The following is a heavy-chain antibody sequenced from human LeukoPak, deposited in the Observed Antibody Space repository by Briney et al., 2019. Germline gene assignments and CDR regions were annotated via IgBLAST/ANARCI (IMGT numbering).Heavy chain of an antibody. Sequence: GGSLRLSCAASGFTFSSYAMHWVRQAPGKGLEWVAVISYDGSNKYYADSVKGRFTISRDNSKNTLYLQMNSLRAEDTAVYYCARDQSVAGTLDYWGQGTLVTVSS. V-gene: IGHV3-30*04. CDR2: ISYDGSNK. D-gene: IGHD6-19*01. J-gene: IGHJ4*02. CDR3: ARDQSVAGTLDY. CDR1: GFTFSSYA.